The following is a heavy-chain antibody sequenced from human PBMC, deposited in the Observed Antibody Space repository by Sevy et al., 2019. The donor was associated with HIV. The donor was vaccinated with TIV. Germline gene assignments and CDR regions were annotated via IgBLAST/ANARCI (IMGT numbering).Heavy chain of an antibody. D-gene: IGHD6-13*01. CDR3: ARETAADAFDV. CDR1: AFTFSSYD. Sequence: GGSLRLSCAATAFTFSSYDMHWVRQVAGKGLEWVSSIGLSGDTYFAGSVKGRFTISTDNVKNYLYLQMSSLRAGDTAVYYCARETAADAFDVWGQGTFVTVSS. CDR2: IGLSGDT. V-gene: IGHV3-13*01. J-gene: IGHJ3*01.